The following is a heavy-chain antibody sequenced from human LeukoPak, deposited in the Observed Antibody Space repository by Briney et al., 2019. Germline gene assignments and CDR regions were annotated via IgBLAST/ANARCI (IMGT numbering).Heavy chain of an antibody. D-gene: IGHD6-19*01. J-gene: IGHJ4*02. V-gene: IGHV4-59*01. CDR1: GGSISSYY. CDR3: ARVFLAYSSGWPYYFDY. Sequence: PSETLSLTCTVSGGSISSYYWSWIRQPPGKGLEWIGDIYYTGSTNYKPSLKSRVTISVDTSKNQFSLKLSSVTAADTAVYYCARVFLAYSSGWPYYFDYWGQGTLVTVSS. CDR2: IYYTGST.